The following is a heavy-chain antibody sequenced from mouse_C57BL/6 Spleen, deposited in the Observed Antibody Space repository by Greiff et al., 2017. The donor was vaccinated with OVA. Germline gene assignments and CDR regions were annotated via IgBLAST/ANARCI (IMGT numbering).Heavy chain of an antibody. J-gene: IGHJ3*01. Sequence: EVKLMESGGGLVKPRGSLKLSCAASGFTFSDYGMHWVRQAPEKGLEWVAYISSGSSTIYYADTVKGRFTISRDNAKNTLFLQMTSLRSEDTAMYYCARCYGSSYSWFAYWGQGTLVTVSA. CDR2: ISSGSSTI. CDR3: ARCYGSSYSWFAY. CDR1: GFTFSDYG. D-gene: IGHD1-1*01. V-gene: IGHV5-17*01.